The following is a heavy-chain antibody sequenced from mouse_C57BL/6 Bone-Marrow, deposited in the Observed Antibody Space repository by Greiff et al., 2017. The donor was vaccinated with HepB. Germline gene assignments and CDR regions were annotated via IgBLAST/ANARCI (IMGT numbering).Heavy chain of an antibody. J-gene: IGHJ2*01. CDR3: ARAEYGYDFDY. CDR2: ISDGGSYT. CDR1: GFTFSSHA. D-gene: IGHD2-2*01. V-gene: IGHV5-4*01. Sequence: EVQGVESGGGLVKPGGSLKLSCAASGFTFSSHAMSWVRQTPEKRLEWVATISDGGSYTYYPDNVKGRFTISRDNAKNNLYLQMSHLKSEDTAMYYCARAEYGYDFDYWGQGTTLTVSS.